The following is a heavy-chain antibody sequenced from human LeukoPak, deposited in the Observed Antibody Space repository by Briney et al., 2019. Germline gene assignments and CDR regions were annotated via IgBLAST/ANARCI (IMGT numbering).Heavy chain of an antibody. Sequence: GGSLRLSCAASGFSFSASWMSWVRQAPGKGLEWVANIKVDGTEKYYVDSVKGRFTISRDNAKNSLSLQMSGLRAEDTAVYYCARDWNGSGTAFDHWGQGTLVTVSS. CDR1: GFSFSASW. CDR2: IKVDGTEK. CDR3: ARDWNGSGTAFDH. D-gene: IGHD1-1*01. J-gene: IGHJ4*02. V-gene: IGHV3-7*05.